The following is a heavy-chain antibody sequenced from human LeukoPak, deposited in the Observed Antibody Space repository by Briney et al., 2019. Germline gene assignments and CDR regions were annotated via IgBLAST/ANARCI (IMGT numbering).Heavy chain of an antibody. J-gene: IGHJ4*02. CDR3: ARDVRDSSGFYLRAFDY. V-gene: IGHV4-59*01. Sequence: SETLSPTCTVSGGSISSYYWSWIRQPPGKGLEWIGYIYYSGSTNYNPSLKSRVTISVDTSKNQFSLKLSSVTAADTAVYYCARDVRDSSGFYLRAFDYWGQGTLVTVSS. CDR1: GGSISSYY. D-gene: IGHD3-22*01. CDR2: IYYSGST.